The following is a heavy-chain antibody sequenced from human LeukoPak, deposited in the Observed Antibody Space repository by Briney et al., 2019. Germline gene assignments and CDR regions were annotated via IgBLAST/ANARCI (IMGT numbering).Heavy chain of an antibody. V-gene: IGHV4-34*01. D-gene: IGHD2-2*01. CDR2: INHSGST. Sequence: SETLSLTSAVYGGSFSGYYWSWIRQPPGKGLEWIGEINHSGSTNYNPSLKSRVTISVDTSKNQFSLKLSSVTAADTAVYYCARASKWVPAAHNWFDPWGQGTLVTVSS. CDR1: GGSFSGYY. J-gene: IGHJ5*02. CDR3: ARASKWVPAAHNWFDP.